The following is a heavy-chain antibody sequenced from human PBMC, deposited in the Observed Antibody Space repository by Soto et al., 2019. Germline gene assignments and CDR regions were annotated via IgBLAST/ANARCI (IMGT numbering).Heavy chain of an antibody. CDR1: GNTFTYRY. CDR2: ITPFSGDV. D-gene: IGHD1-26*01. CDR3: ASGGAGSGPFTWELPDH. Sequence: QMQLVQSGAEVKRTGSTVTVSCKALGNTFTYRYLHWVRQAPGQALEWRGWITPFSGDVHYAQKFQARVTITRDRSITTAYMRMSSLRPEDTAMYYCASGGAGSGPFTWELPDHWGQGTLVTVSS. V-gene: IGHV1-45*02. J-gene: IGHJ4*02.